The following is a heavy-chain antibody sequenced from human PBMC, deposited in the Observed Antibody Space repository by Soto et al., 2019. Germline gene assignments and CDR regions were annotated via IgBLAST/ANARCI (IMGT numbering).Heavy chain of an antibody. D-gene: IGHD6-19*01. J-gene: IGHJ5*02. CDR2: INHSGST. CDR1: GASFSGYY. CDR3: ARARSPCIAVAYFAP. V-gene: IGHV4-34*01. Sequence: QVQLQQWGAGLLKPSETLSLTCAVYGASFSGYYCSWSRQLPGKGLEWIGDINHSGSTTYNQSLKSRVNISLDTSTTQFSLKLTSVTAAVTALYFCARARSPCIAVAYFAPCGQGTLVTVSS.